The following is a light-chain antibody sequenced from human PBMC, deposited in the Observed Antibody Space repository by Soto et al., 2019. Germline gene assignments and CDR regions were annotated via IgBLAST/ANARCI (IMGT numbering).Light chain of an antibody. V-gene: IGLV6-57*01. Sequence: NFMLIQPHSVSESPGKTVTISCTRSSGSIASNYVHWYQQRPGSSPTTVIYEDNQRPSGVPDRFSGSIDSSSNSASLTISGLKTEDEADYYCQSYDSSSWVFGGGTKLTVL. J-gene: IGLJ3*02. CDR2: EDN. CDR1: SGSIASNY. CDR3: QSYDSSSWV.